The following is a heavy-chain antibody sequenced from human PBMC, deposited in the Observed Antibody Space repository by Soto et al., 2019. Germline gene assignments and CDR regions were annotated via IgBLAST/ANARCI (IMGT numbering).Heavy chain of an antibody. CDR1: GGNCVGYY. CDR2: INHSGST. D-gene: IGHD5-12*01. Sequence: LLTMCLSRGVEGGNCVGYYGRWIRQPPGKGLEWIGEINHSGSTNYNPSLKSRVTISVDTSKNQFSLKLNSVTAADTAVYYCARGKWLRSSFDSWRQGTLVTVSS. V-gene: IGHV4-34*01. CDR3: ARGKWLRSSFDS. J-gene: IGHJ4*02.